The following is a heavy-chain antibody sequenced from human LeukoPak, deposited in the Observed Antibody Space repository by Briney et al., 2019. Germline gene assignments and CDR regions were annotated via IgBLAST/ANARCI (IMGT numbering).Heavy chain of an antibody. D-gene: IGHD3-22*01. V-gene: IGHV1-8*01. Sequence: ASVKVSCKASGYTFISFDIHWVRQATGQGPEWMGWMNPNSGNTGYAQKFQGRVTMTRNTSLSTAYMELSSLRSEDTAVYYCARGRHYYESSDYYYEGDAFDVWGQGTMVTVSS. CDR1: GYTFISFD. J-gene: IGHJ3*01. CDR3: ARGRHYYESSDYYYEGDAFDV. CDR2: MNPNSGNT.